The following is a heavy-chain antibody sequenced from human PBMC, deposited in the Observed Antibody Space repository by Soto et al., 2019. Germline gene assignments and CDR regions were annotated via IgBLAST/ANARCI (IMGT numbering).Heavy chain of an antibody. D-gene: IGHD1-26*01. J-gene: IGHJ4*02. Sequence: PSETLSLTCTVSGGSISSGGYYWSWIRQHPGKGLEWIGYIYYSGSTYYNPSLKSRVTISVDTSKNQFSLKLSSVTAADTAVYYCARQGGIVGATSFDYWGQGTLVTVSS. V-gene: IGHV4-31*03. CDR3: ARQGGIVGATSFDY. CDR2: IYYSGST. CDR1: GGSISSGGYY.